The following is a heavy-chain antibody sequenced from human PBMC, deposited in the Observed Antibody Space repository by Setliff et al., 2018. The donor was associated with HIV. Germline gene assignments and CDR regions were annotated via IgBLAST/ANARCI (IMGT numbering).Heavy chain of an antibody. CDR3: ARDAPGNTEAAPGF. D-gene: IGHD6-6*01. CDR2: INPNSGDT. Sequence: ASVKVSCKASGYTFIGHYIHWVRQAPGQGLEWMGWINPNSGDTKYAQKFQDRVSLTRDTSLSTAYMELSSLTSDDTAIYYCARDAPGNTEAAPGFWGQGTLVTVSS. CDR1: GYTFIGHY. J-gene: IGHJ4*02. V-gene: IGHV1-2*02.